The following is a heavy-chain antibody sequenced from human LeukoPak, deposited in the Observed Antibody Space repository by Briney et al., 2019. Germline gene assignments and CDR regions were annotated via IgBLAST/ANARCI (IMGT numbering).Heavy chain of an antibody. D-gene: IGHD3-10*01. Sequence: SETLSLTCTVSGGSISSYYWSWIRQPPGKGLEWIGYIYYSGSTNYNPSLKSRVTISVDTSKNQFSLKLSSVTAADTAVYYCARNYYGSGSFFDYWGQGTLVTVSS. V-gene: IGHV4-59*12. CDR1: GGSISSYY. CDR2: IYYSGST. J-gene: IGHJ4*02. CDR3: ARNYYGSGSFFDY.